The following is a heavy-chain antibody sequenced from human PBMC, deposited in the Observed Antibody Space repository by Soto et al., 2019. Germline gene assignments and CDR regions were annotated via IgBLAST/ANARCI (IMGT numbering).Heavy chain of an antibody. D-gene: IGHD2-15*01. V-gene: IGHV4-31*03. Sequence: QVQLQESGPGLVKPSQTLSLTCTVSGGSISSGGYYWSWIRQHPGKGLEWIGYIYYSGSTYYNPSLKSRVTISVDTSKNQFSLKLSSVTAADTAVYYCARVPKEDCSGGSCYPRYYGMDVWGQGTTVTVSS. J-gene: IGHJ6*02. CDR1: GGSISSGGYY. CDR2: IYYSGST. CDR3: ARVPKEDCSGGSCYPRYYGMDV.